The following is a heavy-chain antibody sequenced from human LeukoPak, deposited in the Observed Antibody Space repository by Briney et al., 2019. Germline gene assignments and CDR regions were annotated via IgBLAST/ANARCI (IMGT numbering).Heavy chain of an antibody. CDR1: GFTVSSNY. CDR2: IYSGGST. Sequence: PGGSLRLSCAASGFTVSSNYMSWVRQAPGKGLEWVSVIYSGGSTYYADSVKGRFTISRDNSKNTLYLQMNSLRAEDTAVYYCAGWTSCGWDWHILDLWGQGIRVPVSS. V-gene: IGHV3-53*01. D-gene: IGHD2-21*02. CDR3: AGWTSCGWDWHILDL. J-gene: IGHJ5*02.